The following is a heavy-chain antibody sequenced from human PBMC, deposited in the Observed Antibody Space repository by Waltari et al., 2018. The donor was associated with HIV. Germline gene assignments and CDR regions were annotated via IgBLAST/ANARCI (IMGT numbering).Heavy chain of an antibody. V-gene: IGHV1-8*02. CDR2: MNPNSGNK. CDR3: ARNSSGKGNRYFYYGLDV. J-gene: IGHJ6*02. D-gene: IGHD3-22*01. CDR1: GYTFINFD. Sequence: QVHLVQSGPEVKRPGASVKISCKAYGYTFINFDVNWVRQAAGQGPEWLGWMNPNSGNKASPYIVEDRVTMTRDVSTDTAYMEMSGLTPEDTAIYYCARNSSGKGNRYFYYGLDVWGQGTPVTV.